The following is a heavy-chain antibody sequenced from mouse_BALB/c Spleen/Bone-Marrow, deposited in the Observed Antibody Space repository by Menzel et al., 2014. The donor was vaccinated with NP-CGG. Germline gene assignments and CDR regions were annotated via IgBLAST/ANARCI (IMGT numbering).Heavy chain of an antibody. J-gene: IGHJ3*01. D-gene: IGHD4-1*01. V-gene: IGHV5-6*01. Sequence: EVQVVESGGDLVKSGGSLKLSCAASGFTFSTYGMSWVRQTPDKRLEWVATISSGGDYTYYPDSVKGRLTISRDNAKNTLYLQMSSLKSEDTAMYYCASQTGTWFAYWGQGTLVTVSA. CDR1: GFTFSTYG. CDR2: ISSGGDYT. CDR3: ASQTGTWFAY.